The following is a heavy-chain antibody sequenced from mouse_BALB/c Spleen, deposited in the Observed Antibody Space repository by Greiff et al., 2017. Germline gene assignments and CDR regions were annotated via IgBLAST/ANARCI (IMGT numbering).Heavy chain of an antibody. D-gene: IGHD1-1*01. V-gene: IGHV1-54*01. J-gene: IGHJ1*01. CDR3: ARSSPPYYYGSSYWYFDV. CDR2: INPGSGGT. CDR1: GYAFTNYL. Sequence: VQLQQSGAELVRPGTSVKVSCKASGYAFTNYLIEWVKQRPGQGLEWIGVINPGSGGTNYNEKFKGKATLTADKSSSTAYMQLSSLTSDDSAVYFCARSSPPYYYGSSYWYFDVWGAGTTVTVSS.